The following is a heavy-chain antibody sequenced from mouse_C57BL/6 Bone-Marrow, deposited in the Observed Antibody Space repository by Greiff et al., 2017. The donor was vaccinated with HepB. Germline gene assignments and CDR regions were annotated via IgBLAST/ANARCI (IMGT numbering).Heavy chain of an antibody. Sequence: EVKLVESGAELVRPGASVKLSCTASGFNIKDDYMHWVKQRPEQGLEWIGWIDPKNGDTEYASKFQGKATITADTSSNTAYLQLSSLTSEDTAVYYCTTSYPFFDYWGQGTTLTVSS. V-gene: IGHV14-4*01. CDR3: TTSYPFFDY. J-gene: IGHJ2*01. CDR1: GFNIKDDY. CDR2: IDPKNGDT.